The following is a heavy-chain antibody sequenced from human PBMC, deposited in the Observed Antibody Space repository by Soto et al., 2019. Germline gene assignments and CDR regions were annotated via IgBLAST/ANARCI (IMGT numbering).Heavy chain of an antibody. V-gene: IGHV5-51*01. CDR2: IYPGDSDT. Sequence: GESLKISCKGSGYSFTSYWIGWVRQMPGKGLEWMGIIYPGDSDTRYSPSSQGQVTISADKSISTAYLQWSSLKASDTAMYYCARGPYCSGGSCYWADYWGQGTLVTVSS. D-gene: IGHD2-15*01. CDR3: ARGPYCSGGSCYWADY. CDR1: GYSFTSYW. J-gene: IGHJ4*02.